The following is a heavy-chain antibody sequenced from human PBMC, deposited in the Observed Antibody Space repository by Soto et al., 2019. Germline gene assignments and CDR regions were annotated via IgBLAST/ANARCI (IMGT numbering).Heavy chain of an antibody. Sequence: SETLSLTCTVSGGSISSSSYYWGWIRQPPGKGLEWIGSIYYSGSTYYNPSLKSRVTISVDTSKNQFSLKLSSVTAADTAVYYCARQADRYGDGVFYYYGMDVWGQGTTVTVSS. V-gene: IGHV4-39*01. CDR1: GGSISSSSYY. D-gene: IGHD4-17*01. J-gene: IGHJ6*02. CDR2: IYYSGST. CDR3: ARQADRYGDGVFYYYGMDV.